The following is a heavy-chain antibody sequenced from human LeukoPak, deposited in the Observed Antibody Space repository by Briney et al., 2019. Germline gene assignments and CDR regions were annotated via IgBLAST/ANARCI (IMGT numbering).Heavy chain of an antibody. CDR2: INPSGGST. V-gene: IGHV1-46*01. J-gene: IGHJ4*02. CDR1: GYTFTSYY. CDR3: ARYGWFGDYKGYYFDY. D-gene: IGHD3-10*01. Sequence: WASVKVSCKASGYTFTSYYMHWVRQAPGQGLEWMGIINPSGGSTSYAQKFQGRVTMTRDTSTSTVYMELSSLRSEDTAVYYRARYGWFGDYKGYYFDYWGQGTLVTVSS.